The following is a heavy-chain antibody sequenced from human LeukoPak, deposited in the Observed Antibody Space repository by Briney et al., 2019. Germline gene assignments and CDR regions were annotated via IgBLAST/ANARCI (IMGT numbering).Heavy chain of an antibody. CDR1: GFTFSNAW. CDR3: TTETNVLRYFDWLLPPR. Sequence: PGGSLSLSCAASGFTFSNAWMSWVRQAPGEGLEWVGCIKSKTDGGTTDYAAPVKRRFTISRDDSKNTLYLQMNSLKTEDTAVYYCTTETNVLRYFDWLLPPRWGQGTLVTVSS. J-gene: IGHJ4*02. D-gene: IGHD3-9*01. V-gene: IGHV3-15*01. CDR2: IKSKTDGGTT.